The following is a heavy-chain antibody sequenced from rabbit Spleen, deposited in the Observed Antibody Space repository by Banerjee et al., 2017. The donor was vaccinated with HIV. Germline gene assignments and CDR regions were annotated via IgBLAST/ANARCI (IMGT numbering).Heavy chain of an antibody. CDR3: ARGSATMTMVITGFYLSL. CDR2: INPNTGNS. CDR1: GFSFNKNYV. V-gene: IGHV1S45*01. J-gene: IGHJ4*01. Sequence: QEQLKESGGGLVQPEGSLTLTCKASGFSFNKNYVMCWVRQAPGKGLEWIACINPNTGNSVYASWAKGPFTISKTSSTTVTLQMTSLTVADTATYFCARGSATMTMVITGFYLSLWGQGTLVTVS. D-gene: IGHD2-1*01.